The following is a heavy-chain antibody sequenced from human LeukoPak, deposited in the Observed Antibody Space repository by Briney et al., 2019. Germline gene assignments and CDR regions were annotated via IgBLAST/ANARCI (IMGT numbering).Heavy chain of an antibody. V-gene: IGHV2-70*11. CDR2: IDWDDDK. Sequence: KSGPTLVDPTQTLTLTCTFSGLSLRSSGMCVSWIRQPPGKALEWLARIDWDDDKYYSTSLKTRLTISKDTSKNRVVLTMTNMDPVDTATYFCARMGYYDEDYWGQGTLVTVSS. CDR1: GLSLRSSGMC. CDR3: ARMGYYDEDY. D-gene: IGHD3-22*01. J-gene: IGHJ4*02.